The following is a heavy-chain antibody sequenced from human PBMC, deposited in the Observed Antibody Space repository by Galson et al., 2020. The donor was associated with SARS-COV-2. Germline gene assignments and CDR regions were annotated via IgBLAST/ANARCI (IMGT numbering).Heavy chain of an antibody. J-gene: IGHJ6*02. CDR3: ASGGYCSSTSCYKGPDYYYYYGMDV. Sequence: ASVKVSCKASGYTFTSYAINWVRQATGQGLEWMGWMNPNSGNTGYAQKFQGRVTMTRNTSISTAYMELSSLRSEDTAVYYCASGGYCSSTSCYKGPDYYYYYGMDVWGQGTTVTVSS. D-gene: IGHD2-2*02. V-gene: IGHV1-8*01. CDR1: GYTFTSYA. CDR2: MNPNSGNT.